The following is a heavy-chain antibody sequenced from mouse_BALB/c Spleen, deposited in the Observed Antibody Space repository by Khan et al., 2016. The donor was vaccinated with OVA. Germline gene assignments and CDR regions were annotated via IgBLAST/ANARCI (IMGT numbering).Heavy chain of an antibody. D-gene: IGHD1-1*01. CDR3: SRLGGSYGTTFVY. CDR1: GYTFANYW. Sequence: QVQLQQSGAELAKPGASVKMSCKASGYTFANYWMHWVKQRPGQGLDWIGYINPSTGYTDYNPKFKDKATLTADKSSSTAYMQLSSLTSEDSAVYYCSRLGGSYGTTFVYWGQGTTLTVSS. J-gene: IGHJ2*01. V-gene: IGHV1-7*01. CDR2: INPSTGYT.